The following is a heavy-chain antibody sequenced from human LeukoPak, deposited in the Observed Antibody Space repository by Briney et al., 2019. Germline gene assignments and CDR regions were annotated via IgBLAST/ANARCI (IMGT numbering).Heavy chain of an antibody. CDR2: INPNSGGT. Sequence: ASVKVSCKASAYTFTGYYMHWVRQAPGQGLEWMGWINPNSGGTNYAQKFQGRGTMTRDTLISTAYMEPSSLRSEDTAVDYCAIYGYCSGGTCYSGYYYYYFYMDVWGKGTTVTISS. V-gene: IGHV1-2*02. CDR3: AIYGYCSGGTCYSGYYYYYFYMDV. D-gene: IGHD2-15*01. CDR1: AYTFTGYY. J-gene: IGHJ6*03.